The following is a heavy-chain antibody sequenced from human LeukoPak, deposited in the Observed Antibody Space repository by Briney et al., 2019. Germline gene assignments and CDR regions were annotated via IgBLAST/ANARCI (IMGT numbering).Heavy chain of an antibody. CDR2: TYYSGST. V-gene: IGHV4-31*03. D-gene: IGHD1-26*01. CDR3: ARVLEWAHFDY. CDR1: GGSISSGGYY. Sequence: SETLSLTCTVSGGSISSGGYYWSWIRQHPGKGLEWIGYTYYSGSTYYNPSLKSRVTISVDTSKNQFSLKLSSVTAADTAVYYCARVLEWAHFDYWGQGTLVTVSS. J-gene: IGHJ4*02.